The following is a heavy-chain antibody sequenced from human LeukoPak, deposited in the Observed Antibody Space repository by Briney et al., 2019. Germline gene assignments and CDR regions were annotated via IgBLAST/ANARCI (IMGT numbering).Heavy chain of an antibody. CDR3: ATMINYYGLGSSVVYFDY. CDR1: GYTLTELS. CDR2: FDPEDGET. D-gene: IGHD3-10*01. J-gene: IGHJ4*02. V-gene: IGHV1-24*01. Sequence: ASVKVSCKVSGYTLTELSMHWVRQAPGKGLEWMGGFDPEDGETIYAQKFQGRVTMTEDTSTDTAYMELSSLRSEDTAVYYCATMINYYGLGSSVVYFDYWGQGTLVTVSS.